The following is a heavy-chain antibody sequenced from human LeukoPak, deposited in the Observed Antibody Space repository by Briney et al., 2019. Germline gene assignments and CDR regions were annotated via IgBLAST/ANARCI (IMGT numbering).Heavy chain of an antibody. Sequence: SETLSLTRAVSGGPFSGYFWSWIRLSSGKGLEWIGEIHNSGTTNYNPSLNSRVTISEDTSKNQFYLNLSSVTAADTAVYYCARRYYYNLGSFPFDFWGQGTLVTVSS. CDR1: GGPFSGYF. D-gene: IGHD3-10*01. CDR3: ARRYYYNLGSFPFDF. V-gene: IGHV4-34*01. J-gene: IGHJ4*02. CDR2: IHNSGTT.